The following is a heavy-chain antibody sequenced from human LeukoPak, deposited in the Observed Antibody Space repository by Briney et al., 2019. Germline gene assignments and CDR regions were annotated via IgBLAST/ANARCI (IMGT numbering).Heavy chain of an antibody. Sequence: SETLSLTCTVSGGSISSYYWSWIRQPPGKGLEWIGYIYYSGSTNYNPSLKSRVTISVDTSKSQFSLKLSSVTAADTAVYYCARDPGDSSGYYYPWYFDLWGRGTLVTVSS. V-gene: IGHV4-59*01. CDR2: IYYSGST. J-gene: IGHJ2*01. CDR3: ARDPGDSSGYYYPWYFDL. CDR1: GGSISSYY. D-gene: IGHD3-22*01.